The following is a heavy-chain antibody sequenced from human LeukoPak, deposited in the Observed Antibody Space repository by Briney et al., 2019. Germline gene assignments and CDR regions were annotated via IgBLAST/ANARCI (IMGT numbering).Heavy chain of an antibody. Sequence: PGGSLRLSCAASGFTFSSYGIHWVRQAPGKGLEWVAFIRYDGSNKYYADSVKGRFTISRDNSKNTLYLQMNSLRAEDMAVYYCAKDHCSSTTCYGSPGYWGQGTLVTVSS. D-gene: IGHD2-2*01. V-gene: IGHV3-30*02. CDR2: IRYDGSNK. CDR1: GFTFSSYG. J-gene: IGHJ4*02. CDR3: AKDHCSSTTCYGSPGY.